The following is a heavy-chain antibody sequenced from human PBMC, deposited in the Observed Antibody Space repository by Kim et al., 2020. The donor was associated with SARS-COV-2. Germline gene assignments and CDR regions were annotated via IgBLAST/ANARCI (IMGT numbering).Heavy chain of an antibody. CDR1: GGSISSSSYY. CDR3: ARHGPSIVVVPAAESYYYYYYMDV. CDR2: IYYSGST. J-gene: IGHJ6*03. V-gene: IGHV4-39*01. D-gene: IGHD2-2*01. Sequence: SETLSLTCTVSGGSISSSSYYWGWIRQPPGKGLEWIGSIYYSGSTYYNPSLKSRVTISVDTSKNQFSLKLSSVTAADTAVYYCARHGPSIVVVPAAESYYYYYYMDVWGKGTTVTVSS.